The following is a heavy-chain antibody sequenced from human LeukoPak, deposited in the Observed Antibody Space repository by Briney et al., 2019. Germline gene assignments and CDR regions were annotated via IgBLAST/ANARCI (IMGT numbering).Heavy chain of an antibody. D-gene: IGHD5-12*01. V-gene: IGHV1-46*01. CDR1: GYTFTGYY. CDR3: ARLEESGSVPFDY. Sequence: GASVKVSCKASGYTFTGYYMHWVRQAPGQGLEWVGIINPSGDSTTYAQKFQGRVTMTRDTSTSTVYMELSSVRSEDTAVYYCARLEESGSVPFDYWGQGTLVTVSS. J-gene: IGHJ4*02. CDR2: INPSGDST.